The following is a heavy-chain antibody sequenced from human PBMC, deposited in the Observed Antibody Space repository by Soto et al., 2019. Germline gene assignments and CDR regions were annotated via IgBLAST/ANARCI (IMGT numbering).Heavy chain of an antibody. D-gene: IGHD3-3*01. V-gene: IGHV3-74*01. CDR3: AREDYDFWSGYQNWFDP. J-gene: IGHJ5*02. CDR2: INSDGSST. CDR1: GFTFSSYW. Sequence: PGGSLRLSCATSGFTFSSYWMHWVRQAPGKGLVWVSRINSDGSSTSYADSVKGRFTISRDNAKNTLYLQMNSLRAEDTAVYYCAREDYDFWSGYQNWFDPWGQGTLVTVSS.